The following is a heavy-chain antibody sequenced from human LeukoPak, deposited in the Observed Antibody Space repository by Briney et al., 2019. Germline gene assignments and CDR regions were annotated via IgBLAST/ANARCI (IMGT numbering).Heavy chain of an antibody. J-gene: IGHJ3*02. V-gene: IGHV4-34*01. CDR1: GGSFSGYY. CDR3: AGGDGYSRDAFDI. CDR2: INHSGST. D-gene: IGHD5-24*01. Sequence: PSETLSLTCAVYGGSFSGYYWSWIRQPPGKGLEWIGEINHSGSTNYNPSLKSRVTISVDTSKNQFSLKLSSVTAADTAGYYCAGGDGYSRDAFDIWGQGTMVTVSS.